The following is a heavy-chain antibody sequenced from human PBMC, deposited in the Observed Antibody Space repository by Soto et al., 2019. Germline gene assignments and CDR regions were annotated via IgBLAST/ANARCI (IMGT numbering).Heavy chain of an antibody. CDR1: VFTFSSYA. CDR3: AKADIVVVVAATPFDY. V-gene: IGHV3-23*01. J-gene: IGHJ4*02. D-gene: IGHD2-15*01. Sequence: QPRGSLRLSCSASVFTFSSYAMSWVRQAPGKGLEWVSAISGSGGSTYYADSVKGRFTISRDNSKNTLYLQMNSLRAEDTAVYYCAKADIVVVVAATPFDYWGQGTLVTVSS. CDR2: ISGSGGST.